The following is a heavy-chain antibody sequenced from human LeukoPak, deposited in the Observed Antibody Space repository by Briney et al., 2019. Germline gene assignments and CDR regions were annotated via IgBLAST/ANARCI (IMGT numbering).Heavy chain of an antibody. J-gene: IGHJ5*02. CDR3: ARAGDDSSAFSRFDP. Sequence: SAKVSCKASGGTFSSYAISWVRQAPGQGLEWMGGIIPIFGTANYAQKFQGRVTITADESTSAAYMELSSLRSEDTAVYYCARAGDDSSAFSRFDPWGQGTLVTVSS. V-gene: IGHV1-69*13. CDR2: IIPIFGTA. D-gene: IGHD3-22*01. CDR1: GGTFSSYA.